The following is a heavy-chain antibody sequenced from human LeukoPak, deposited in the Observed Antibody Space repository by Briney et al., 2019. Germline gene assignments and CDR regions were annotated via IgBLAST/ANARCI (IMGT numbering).Heavy chain of an antibody. J-gene: IGHJ4*02. CDR3: ARRLEKRVFDY. D-gene: IGHD3-3*01. Sequence: GASLKISCKGSGYSFTIYWIGWGRQMSGKGLEWMGIIYPGDSDTRYSPSFQGQVTISADKSISTAYLQWSSLKASDTAMYYCARRLEKRVFDYWGQGTLVTVSS. CDR2: IYPGDSDT. V-gene: IGHV5-51*01. CDR1: GYSFTIYW.